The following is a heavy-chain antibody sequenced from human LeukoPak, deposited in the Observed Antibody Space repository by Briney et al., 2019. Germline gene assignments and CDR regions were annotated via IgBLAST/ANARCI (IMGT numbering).Heavy chain of an antibody. V-gene: IGHV3-7*03. CDR3: AGGTGFIIKD. CDR1: GFTFSLYW. Sequence: GGSLRLSCAASGFTFSLYWMNWVRRAPGKGLEWVANIKQDGSEKNYVDSVKGRFTISRDNAKNSLYLEMNNLRVEDTAMYYCAGGTGFIIKDWGQGTLVTVSS. CDR2: IKQDGSEK. D-gene: IGHD3-9*01. J-gene: IGHJ4*02.